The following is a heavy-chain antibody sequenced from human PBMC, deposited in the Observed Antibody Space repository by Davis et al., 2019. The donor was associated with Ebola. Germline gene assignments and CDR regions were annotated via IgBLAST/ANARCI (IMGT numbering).Heavy chain of an antibody. D-gene: IGHD1-1*01. V-gene: IGHV4-59*01. J-gene: IGHJ4*02. CDR3: ARGPANWNDFDF. CDR1: GGSISSYY. Sequence: SETLSLTCTVSGGSISSYYWSWIRQPPGKGLEWIGYIYYSGSTNYNPSLKSRVTISADTSKNQFSLKLRSVTAADTAVYFCARGPANWNDFDFWGQGTLVTVSS. CDR2: IYYSGST.